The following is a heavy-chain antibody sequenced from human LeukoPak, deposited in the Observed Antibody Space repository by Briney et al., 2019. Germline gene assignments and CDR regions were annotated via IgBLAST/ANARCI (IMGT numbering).Heavy chain of an antibody. V-gene: IGHV1-18*01. CDR3: AGETGQGDCSGGSCRRITPDAFDI. CDR1: GYTFTSYG. J-gene: IGHJ3*02. CDR2: ISAYNGNT. Sequence: GASVKVSCKASGYTFTSYGISWVRQAPGQGLEWMGWISAYNGNTNYAQKLQGRVTMTTDTSTSTAYMELRSLRSEDTAVYYCAGETGQGDCSGGSCRRITPDAFDIWGQGTMVTVSS. D-gene: IGHD2-15*01.